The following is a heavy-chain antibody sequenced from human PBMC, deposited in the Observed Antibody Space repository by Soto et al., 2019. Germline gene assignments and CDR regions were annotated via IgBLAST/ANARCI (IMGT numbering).Heavy chain of an antibody. D-gene: IGHD5-12*01. V-gene: IGHV3-23*01. Sequence: EVQVSESGGGLVRPGGSLRLSCAASGFIFTNYAMNWVRQAPGKGLEWVSVIGGRGNSAYYADSVQGRFTISRENSKNTLALQMSSLTADDTAIYYCVREGRGSFDFWGRGTMVTVSS. CDR2: IGGRGNSA. CDR1: GFIFTNYA. CDR3: VREGRGSFDF. J-gene: IGHJ3*01.